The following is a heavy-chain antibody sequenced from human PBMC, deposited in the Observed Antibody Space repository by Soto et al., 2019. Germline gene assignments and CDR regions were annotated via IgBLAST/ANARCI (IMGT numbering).Heavy chain of an antibody. CDR1: GGSISSSNW. CDR2: IYHSGST. Sequence: PSETLSLTCAVSGGSISSSNWWSWVRQPPGKGLEWSGEIYHSGSTNYNPSLKSRVTISVDKSKNQFSLKLSSVTAADTAVYYCARRTNYDFWSGNYYYYYGMDVWGQGTTVTVSS. J-gene: IGHJ6*02. CDR3: ARRTNYDFWSGNYYYYYGMDV. D-gene: IGHD3-3*01. V-gene: IGHV4-4*02.